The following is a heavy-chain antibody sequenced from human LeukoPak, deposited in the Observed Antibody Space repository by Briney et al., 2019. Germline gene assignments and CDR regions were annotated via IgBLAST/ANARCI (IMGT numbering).Heavy chain of an antibody. CDR2: INPNSGGT. CDR3: ARGYYYDSRGYPKGNWFDP. D-gene: IGHD3-22*01. Sequence: ASVKVSCKASGYTFTGYYMHWLRQAPGQGLEWMGWINPNSGGTNYAQKFQGRVTMTRDTSISTAYMELSRLRSDDTAVYYCARGYYYDSRGYPKGNWFDPWGQGALVTVSS. V-gene: IGHV1-2*02. J-gene: IGHJ5*02. CDR1: GYTFTGYY.